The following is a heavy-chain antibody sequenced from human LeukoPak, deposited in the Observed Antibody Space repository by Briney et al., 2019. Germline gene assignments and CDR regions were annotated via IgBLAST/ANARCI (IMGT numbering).Heavy chain of an antibody. CDR2: INPNSGGT. V-gene: IGHV1-2*02. Sequence: ASVKVSCKASGYTFTGYYTHWVRQAPGQGLEWMGWINPNSGGTNYAQKFQGRVTMTRDTSISTAYMELSRLRSDDTAVYYCAGVMAFCSSTSCYSLDYWGQGTLVTVSS. D-gene: IGHD2-2*01. J-gene: IGHJ4*02. CDR1: GYTFTGYY. CDR3: AGVMAFCSSTSCYSLDY.